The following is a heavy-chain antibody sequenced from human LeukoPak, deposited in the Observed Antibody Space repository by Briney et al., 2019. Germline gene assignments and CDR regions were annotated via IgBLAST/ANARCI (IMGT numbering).Heavy chain of an antibody. CDR3: AKAPDFWSGYYLDY. J-gene: IGHJ4*02. CDR1: GFTYSDYY. V-gene: IGHV3-11*01. Sequence: GGSLRLSCAASGFTYSDYYLSWIRQAPGKGLEGVSYISSSGSTIYYADSVKGRFTISRDNAKNSLYLQMNSLRAEDTAVYYCAKAPDFWSGYYLDYWGQGTLVTVSS. CDR2: ISSSGSTI. D-gene: IGHD3-3*01.